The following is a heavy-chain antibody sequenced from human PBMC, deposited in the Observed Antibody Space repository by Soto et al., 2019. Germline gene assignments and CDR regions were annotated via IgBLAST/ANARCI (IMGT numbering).Heavy chain of an antibody. CDR1: GFTFSSYA. Sequence: GGSLRLSCSASGFTFSSYAMHWVRQAPGKGLEYVSAISSNGGSTYYADSVKGLFTISRDNSKNTLYLQMNSLRAEDTAVYYCAKDQVRFLEQGYGMDVWGQGTTVTVSS. V-gene: IGHV3-64*04. D-gene: IGHD3-3*01. J-gene: IGHJ6*02. CDR2: ISSNGGST. CDR3: AKDQVRFLEQGYGMDV.